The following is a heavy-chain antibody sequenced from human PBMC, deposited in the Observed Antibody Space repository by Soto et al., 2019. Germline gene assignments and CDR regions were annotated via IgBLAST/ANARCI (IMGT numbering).Heavy chain of an antibody. CDR1: GFTFSSYA. CDR3: AKKGAYSSSWYDPWFDP. V-gene: IGHV3-23*01. Sequence: EVQLLESGGGLVQPGGSLRLSCAASGFTFSSYAMSWVRQAPGQGLEWVSAISGSGGSTYYADSVKGRFTISRDNSKNTLYLQMNSLRAEDTAVYYCAKKGAYSSSWYDPWFDPWGQGTLVTVSS. CDR2: ISGSGGST. D-gene: IGHD6-13*01. J-gene: IGHJ5*02.